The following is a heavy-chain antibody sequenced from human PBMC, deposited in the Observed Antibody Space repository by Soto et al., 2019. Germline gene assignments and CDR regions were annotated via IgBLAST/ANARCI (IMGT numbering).Heavy chain of an antibody. CDR1: GDTLNNFT. Sequence: QVQLVQSGAEVKEPGSSVKVSCKASGDTLNNFTVTWVRQAPGQGLEWMGTFIPILGKTNHAQKFQGRVTLSADTSTNTADMELSSLTSDDAAVYYCTRNKMALHPWGQETLVTVSS. CDR3: TRNKMALHP. J-gene: IGHJ5*02. V-gene: IGHV1-69*02. CDR2: FIPILGKT.